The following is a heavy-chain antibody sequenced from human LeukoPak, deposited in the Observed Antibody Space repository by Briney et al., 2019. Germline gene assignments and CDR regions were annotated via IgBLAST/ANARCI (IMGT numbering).Heavy chain of an antibody. J-gene: IGHJ5*02. CDR3: ATYDQWLPHGFDP. V-gene: IGHV1-2*02. D-gene: IGHD6-19*01. CDR2: INPNSGGT. Sequence: ASVKVSCKASGYTLTGYYMHWVRQAPGQGLEWMGWINPNSGGTNYAQKFQGRVTMTRDTSISTAYRELSRLRSDDTAVYYCATYDQWLPHGFDPWGQGTLVTVSS. CDR1: GYTLTGYY.